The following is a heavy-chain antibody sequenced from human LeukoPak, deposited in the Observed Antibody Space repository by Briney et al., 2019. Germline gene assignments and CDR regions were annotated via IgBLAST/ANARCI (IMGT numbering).Heavy chain of an antibody. CDR1: GGSISSYY. CDR2: IYYSGST. D-gene: IGHD3-22*01. J-gene: IGHJ3*02. V-gene: IGHV4-59*01. CDR3: ARDAYYYDSSGYCDAFDI. Sequence: SETLSLTCTVSGGSISSYYWSWIRQPPGKGLEWIGYIYYSGSTNYNPSLKSRVTISVDTSKNQFSLKLSSVTAADTAVYYCARDAYYYDSSGYCDAFDIWGQGTMVTVSS.